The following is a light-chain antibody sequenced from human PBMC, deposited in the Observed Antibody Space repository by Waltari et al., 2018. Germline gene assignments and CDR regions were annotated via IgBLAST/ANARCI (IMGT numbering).Light chain of an antibody. CDR2: VNSDGSH. J-gene: IGLJ3*02. CDR1: SGHSSTV. Sequence: QLVLPQSPSASSSLGASVKLTCTLSSGHSSTVIAWLPQRPEKGPRYLMKVNSDGSHSKGDEIPDRFSGSSSGAERYLTISNLQSEDEADYFCQTGGHGTWVFGGGTTLTVL. V-gene: IGLV4-69*01. CDR3: QTGGHGTWV.